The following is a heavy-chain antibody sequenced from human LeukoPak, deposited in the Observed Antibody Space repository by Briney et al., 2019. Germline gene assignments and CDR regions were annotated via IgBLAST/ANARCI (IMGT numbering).Heavy chain of an antibody. J-gene: IGHJ4*02. CDR2: NYTSGRT. V-gene: IGHV4-4*07. D-gene: IGHD3-22*01. CDR1: WGPLSCYY. Sequence: SDPLPLLCSVWWGPLSCYYWLWLRPPSGRGLEGVGRNYTSGRTNYNPSLKSRVTMSVDTSKNQFPLKLSSVTAADTAVYYCVRGDPYYYDSSGYNLDYWGQGTLVTVSS. CDR3: VRGDPYYYDSSGYNLDY.